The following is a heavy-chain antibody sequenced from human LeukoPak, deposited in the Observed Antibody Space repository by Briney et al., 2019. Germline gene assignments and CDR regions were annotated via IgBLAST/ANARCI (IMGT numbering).Heavy chain of an antibody. CDR3: AKDDCSGGSCYSGWDYHYYYGMDV. Sequence: PGGSLRLSCAASGFTFSSYGMHWVRQAPGKGLEWVAVISYDGSNKYYADSVKGRFTISRDNSKNTLYLQMNSLRAEDTAVYYCAKDDCSGGSCYSGWDYHYYYGMDVWGKGTTVTVSS. J-gene: IGHJ6*04. D-gene: IGHD2-15*01. CDR1: GFTFSSYG. V-gene: IGHV3-30*18. CDR2: ISYDGSNK.